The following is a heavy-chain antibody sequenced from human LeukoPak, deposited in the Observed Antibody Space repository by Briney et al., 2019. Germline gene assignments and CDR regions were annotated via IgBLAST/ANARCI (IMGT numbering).Heavy chain of an antibody. V-gene: IGHV3-23*01. D-gene: IGHD1-26*01. CDR3: AARYIVGATPFDY. J-gene: IGHJ4*02. CDR2: ISGSGGST. Sequence: SGGSLRLSCAASGFTFSSYAMSWVRQAPGKGLEWVSAISGSGGSTYYADSVKGRFTISRDNSKNTLYLQMNSLRAEDTAVYYCAARYIVGATPFDYWGQGTLVTVSS. CDR1: GFTFSSYA.